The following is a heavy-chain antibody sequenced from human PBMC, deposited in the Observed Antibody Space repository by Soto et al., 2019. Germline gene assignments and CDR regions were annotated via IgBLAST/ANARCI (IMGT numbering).Heavy chain of an antibody. CDR2: TYDSGTT. J-gene: IGHJ6*02. D-gene: IGHD4-17*01. CDR1: GGSISSGGYS. V-gene: IGHV4-30-2*01. Sequence: QLQLQESGSGLVKPSQTLSLTCAVSGGSISSGGYSWSWIRQPPGKGLEWIGYTYDSGTTYYNPSLKRRVTISLDRSKNQFSMKPSSVTAADTAVYYCARAHYGDYGYGMDVWGQGTTVTLSS. CDR3: ARAHYGDYGYGMDV.